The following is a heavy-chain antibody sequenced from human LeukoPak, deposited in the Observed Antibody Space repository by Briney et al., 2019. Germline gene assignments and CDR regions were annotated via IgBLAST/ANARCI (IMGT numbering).Heavy chain of an antibody. Sequence: SVKVSCKASGGTFSSYAISWVRQAPGQGREWMGRIIPIFGIANYAQKFQGRVTITADKSTSTAYMELSSLRSEDTAVYYCARAGSSSWLGVDYWGQGTLVTVSS. CDR1: GGTFSSYA. CDR2: IIPIFGIA. J-gene: IGHJ4*02. D-gene: IGHD6-13*01. CDR3: ARAGSSSWLGVDY. V-gene: IGHV1-69*04.